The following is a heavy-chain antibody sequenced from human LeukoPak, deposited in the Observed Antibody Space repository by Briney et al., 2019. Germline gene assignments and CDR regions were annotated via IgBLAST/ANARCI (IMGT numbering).Heavy chain of an antibody. V-gene: IGHV3-23*01. CDR2: ISVSDT. J-gene: IGHJ4*02. CDR1: GFTFDNYA. D-gene: IGHD6-25*01. Sequence: GGSLRLSCAASGFTFDNYAMSWVRQAPGEGLEWVSTISVSDTFYADSVRGRFTISRDSSRNTIYLLMNSLRTEDTALYYCAKRAPPGTAAGVPYYFDYWGQGTLVTVSP. CDR3: AKRAPPGTAAGVPYYFDY.